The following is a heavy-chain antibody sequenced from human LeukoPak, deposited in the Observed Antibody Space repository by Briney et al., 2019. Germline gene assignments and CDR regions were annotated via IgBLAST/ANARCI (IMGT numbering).Heavy chain of an antibody. CDR2: IDPSDSYT. D-gene: IGHD6-6*01. CDR1: GYSFTIYW. Sequence: GASLKISCKGSGYSFTIYWISWVRQMPGKGLEWMGRIDPSDSYTNYSPSFQGHVTISADKSISTAYLQWSSLKASDTAMYYCARHVAPSSSSSDYWCQGTLVTVSS. CDR3: ARHVAPSSSSSDY. V-gene: IGHV5-10-1*01. J-gene: IGHJ4*02.